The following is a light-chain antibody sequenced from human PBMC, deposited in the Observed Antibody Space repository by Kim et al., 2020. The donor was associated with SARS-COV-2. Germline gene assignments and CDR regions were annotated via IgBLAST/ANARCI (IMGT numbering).Light chain of an antibody. CDR3: QQYNKWPWT. CDR1: QSVSSN. J-gene: IGKJ1*01. V-gene: IGKV3-15*01. Sequence: VSPGERATLSCRASQSVSSNLAWYQQKPGQAPRLLIYDASTRATGIPARFSGSGSGTEFTLTISSLQSEDFAVYHCQQYNKWPWTFGQGTKVDIK. CDR2: DAS.